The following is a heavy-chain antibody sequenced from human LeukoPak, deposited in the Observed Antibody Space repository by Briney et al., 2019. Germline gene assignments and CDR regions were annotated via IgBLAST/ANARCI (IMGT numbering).Heavy chain of an antibody. J-gene: IGHJ6*03. Sequence: ASVKVSCKASGYTFTGYYMHWVRHAPGQGLEWMGWINPNSGGTNYAQKFQGRVTMTRDTSISTAYMELSRLRSDDTAVYYCARDLVVGASSYYYMDVWGKGTTVTISS. D-gene: IGHD1-26*01. V-gene: IGHV1-2*02. CDR1: GYTFTGYY. CDR2: INPNSGGT. CDR3: ARDLVVGASSYYYMDV.